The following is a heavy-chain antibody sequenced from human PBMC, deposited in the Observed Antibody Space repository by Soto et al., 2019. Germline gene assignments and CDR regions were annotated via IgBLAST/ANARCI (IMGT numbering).Heavy chain of an antibody. CDR3: ARAGGGYGSGSYYNAHSTYLPIYYFDY. J-gene: IGHJ4*02. V-gene: IGHV4-30-2*01. CDR2: IYHSGST. Sequence: PSETLSLTCAVSGGSISSGGYSWSWIRQPPGKGLEWIGYIYHSGSTYYNPSLKSRVTISVDRSKNQFSLKLSSVTAADTAVYYCARAGGGYGSGSYYNAHSTYLPIYYFDYWGQGTLVTVSS. D-gene: IGHD3-10*01. CDR1: GGSISSGGYS.